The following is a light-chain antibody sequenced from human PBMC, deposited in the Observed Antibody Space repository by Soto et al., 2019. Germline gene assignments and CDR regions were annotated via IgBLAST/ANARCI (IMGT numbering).Light chain of an antibody. CDR3: QQYGSSGT. J-gene: IGKJ1*01. Sequence: EIVMTQSPATLSVSPGERATLSRRASQDVGSKLAWYQQKPGQAPRLLIYGASNRATGIPDRFSGSGSGTDFTLTISRLEPEDFAVYYCQQYGSSGTFGQGTKVDIK. CDR2: GAS. V-gene: IGKV3-20*01. CDR1: QDVGSK.